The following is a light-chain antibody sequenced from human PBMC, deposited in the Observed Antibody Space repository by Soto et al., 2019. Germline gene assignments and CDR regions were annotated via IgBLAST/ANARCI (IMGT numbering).Light chain of an antibody. CDR3: HQRINWPIP. Sequence: EIVLTQSPATLSLSPGVRATLSCRASQSVNSYLAWYQQKPGQTPRLLIYDASNRANGIPARFSGSGPGTDVALTISILEPEDFAVYYCHQRINWPIPCRQGTRLQIK. J-gene: IGKJ5*01. CDR1: QSVNSY. V-gene: IGKV3-11*01. CDR2: DAS.